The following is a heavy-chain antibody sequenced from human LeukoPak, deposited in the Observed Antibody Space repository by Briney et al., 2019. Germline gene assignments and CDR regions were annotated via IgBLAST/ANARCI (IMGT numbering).Heavy chain of an antibody. CDR3: AKDIEPYYDFWSGHGD. V-gene: IGHV3-9*01. J-gene: IGHJ4*02. CDR1: GFTFDDYA. Sequence: GRSLRLSCAASGFTFDDYAMHWVRQAPGKGLEWVSGISWNSGSIGYADSVKGRFTISRDNVKNSLYLRMNSLRAEDTALYYCAKDIEPYYDFWSGHGDWGQETLVTVSS. D-gene: IGHD3-3*01. CDR2: ISWNSGSI.